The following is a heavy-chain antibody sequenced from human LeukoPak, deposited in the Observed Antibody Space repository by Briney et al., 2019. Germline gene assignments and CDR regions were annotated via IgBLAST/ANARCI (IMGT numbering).Heavy chain of an antibody. CDR2: ISGSGSNT. J-gene: IGHJ4*02. V-gene: IGHV3-23*01. CDR3: ARERLVVGSAYFDF. Sequence: GGTLRLSCAASGCSFSSYGMHWVRQAPGKGLEWVSEISGSGSNTYYAYSLRGRFTISRDNSKNPVLLQMNSRRAEDTAEYYCARERLVVGSAYFDFWGQGTLVTVSS. D-gene: IGHD1-26*01. CDR1: GCSFSSYG.